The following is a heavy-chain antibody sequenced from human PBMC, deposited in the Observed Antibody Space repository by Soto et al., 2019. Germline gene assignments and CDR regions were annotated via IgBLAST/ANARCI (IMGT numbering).Heavy chain of an antibody. CDR3: ARGSISHWAYFYYMDV. CDR1: GGSLSDYF. D-gene: IGHD2-21*01. J-gene: IGHJ6*03. CDR2: VNHLGSV. Sequence: QVQLQQWGAGLLKPSETLSLTCVVSGGSLSDYFWSWIRQPPGMALEWIGEVNHLGSVNSNPSLNSRVPMSVDTSKNQFSLTLNPMTAADTATYDCARGSISHWAYFYYMDVWDRGNTVTVSS. V-gene: IGHV4-34*01.